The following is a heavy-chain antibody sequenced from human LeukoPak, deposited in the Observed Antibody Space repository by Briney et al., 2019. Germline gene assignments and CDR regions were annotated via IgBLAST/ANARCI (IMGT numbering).Heavy chain of an antibody. D-gene: IGHD6-13*01. Sequence: ASVKVSCKASGYTFTDYYMHWVRQAPGQGLEWMGWINPNSGGTKYAQKFEGRVTTTRDTSISTAYMELSRVTSDDTAVYYCARGGIRTAASKFDYWGQGTLVTVSS. J-gene: IGHJ4*02. CDR2: INPNSGGT. V-gene: IGHV1-2*02. CDR3: ARGGIRTAASKFDY. CDR1: GYTFTDYY.